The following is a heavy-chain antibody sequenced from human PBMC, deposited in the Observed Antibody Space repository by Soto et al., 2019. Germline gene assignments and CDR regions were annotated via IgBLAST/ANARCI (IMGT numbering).Heavy chain of an antibody. CDR2: LVPVFGTA. CDR1: GGTFSSLA. D-gene: IGHD3-10*01. J-gene: IGHJ4*02. Sequence: QVQLVQSGAEVKKPGSSVTVSCKASGGTFSSLAISWVRQAPGQGLEWMGGLVPVFGTANYAQKFQDRVTITADKSTSTSYMELSSLRSEDTAVYYCARSPGVFDYWGQGTLVTVSS. V-gene: IGHV1-69*06. CDR3: ARSPGVFDY.